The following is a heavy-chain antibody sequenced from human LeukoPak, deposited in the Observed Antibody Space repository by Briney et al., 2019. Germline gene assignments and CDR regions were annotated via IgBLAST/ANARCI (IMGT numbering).Heavy chain of an antibody. D-gene: IGHD2-2*01. CDR1: GGSISSYY. J-gene: IGHJ4*02. V-gene: IGHV4-30-4*08. CDR3: ARRGRYCSSTSCSSNFDY. Sequence: PSETLSLTCTVSGGSISSYYWSWIRQPPGKGLEWIGYIYYSGSTYYNPSLKSRVTISVDTSKNQFSLKLSSVTAADTAVYYCARRGRYCSSTSCSSNFDYWGQGTLVTVSS. CDR2: IYYSGST.